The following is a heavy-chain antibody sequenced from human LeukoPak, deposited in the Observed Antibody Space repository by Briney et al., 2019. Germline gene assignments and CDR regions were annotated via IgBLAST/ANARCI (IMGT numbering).Heavy chain of an antibody. Sequence: SETLPLTCTVSGGSISSSSYYWGWIRQPPGKGLEWIGSIYYSGSTYYNPSLKSRVTISVDTSKNQFSLKLSSVTAADTAVYYCASVHLYYYDSSGPNDWGQGTLVTVSS. J-gene: IGHJ4*02. D-gene: IGHD3-22*01. CDR2: IYYSGST. CDR1: GGSISSSSYY. CDR3: ASVHLYYYDSSGPND. V-gene: IGHV4-39*01.